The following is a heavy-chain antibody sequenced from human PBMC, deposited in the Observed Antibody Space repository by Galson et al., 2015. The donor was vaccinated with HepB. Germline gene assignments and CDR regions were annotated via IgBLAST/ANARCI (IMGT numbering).Heavy chain of an antibody. D-gene: IGHD4-11*01. CDR3: ARSPGGSNNFDH. V-gene: IGHV1-69*01. CDR1: GGTFSSPH. Sequence: SVKVSCKASGGTFSSPHINWVRQAPGQGLEWMGGVNPILRVAHYAQKFQGRVSITADESTTTAYLYRSRLSSEDTAVYYWARSPGGSNNFDHWGQGTRVTVSS. CDR2: VNPILRVA. J-gene: IGHJ4*02.